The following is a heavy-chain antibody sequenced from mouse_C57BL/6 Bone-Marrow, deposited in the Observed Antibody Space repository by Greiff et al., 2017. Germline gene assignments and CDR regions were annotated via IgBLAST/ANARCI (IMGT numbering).Heavy chain of an antibody. CDR3: TGADWNPAGYVDV. J-gene: IGHJ1*01. D-gene: IGHD2-13*01. Sequence: QVQLKQPGAELVRPGASVTLSCKASGYTFTDYEMHWVKQTPVHGLEWIGAIDPETGGTAYNQKFKGKAILTADKSSSTAYMELRSLTSEDSAVYYWTGADWNPAGYVDVWGGGTTVTVYS. CDR2: IDPETGGT. V-gene: IGHV1-15*01. CDR1: GYTFTDYE.